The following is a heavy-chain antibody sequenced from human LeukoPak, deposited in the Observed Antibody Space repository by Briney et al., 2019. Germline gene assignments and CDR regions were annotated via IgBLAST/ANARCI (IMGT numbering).Heavy chain of an antibody. Sequence: PSETLSLTCTVSGGSISSYYWSWIRQPPGKGLEWIGYIYYSGSTNYNPSLKSRVTISVDTSKNQYSLKPSSVTAADTAVYYCARICSSSCYGAFDIWGQGTMVTVSS. V-gene: IGHV4-59*01. CDR1: GGSISSYY. D-gene: IGHD6-13*01. CDR3: ARICSSSCYGAFDI. J-gene: IGHJ3*02. CDR2: IYYSGST.